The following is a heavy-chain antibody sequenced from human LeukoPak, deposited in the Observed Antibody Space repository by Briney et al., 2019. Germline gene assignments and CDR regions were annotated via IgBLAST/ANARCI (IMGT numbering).Heavy chain of an antibody. CDR2: ISDSGGRT. V-gene: IGHV3-23*01. CDR1: GFTFSSYS. J-gene: IGHJ4*02. D-gene: IGHD3-22*01. CDR3: AKRGVVIRVILVGFHKEAYYFDS. Sequence: PGGSLRLSCAASGFTFSSYSMNWVRQAPGKGLEWVSGISDSGGRTNYADSVKGRFTISRDNPKNTLILQMNSLRPEDTAVYFCAKRGVVIRVILVGFHKEAYYFDSWGQGALVTVSS.